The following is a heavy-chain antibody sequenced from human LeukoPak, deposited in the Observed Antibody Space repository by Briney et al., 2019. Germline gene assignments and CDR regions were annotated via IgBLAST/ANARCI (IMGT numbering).Heavy chain of an antibody. CDR1: GGSVRSDSYY. D-gene: IGHD5-12*01. CDR2: VYYSGST. V-gene: IGHV4-61*01. Sequence: SETLSLTCTVSGGSVRSDSYYWSWIRQPPGKGLEWIGYVYYSGSTNYNPSLKSRVTISVDTSKNQFSLKLSSVTAADTAVYYCAREYNYWGQGTLVTVSS. J-gene: IGHJ4*02. CDR3: AREYNY.